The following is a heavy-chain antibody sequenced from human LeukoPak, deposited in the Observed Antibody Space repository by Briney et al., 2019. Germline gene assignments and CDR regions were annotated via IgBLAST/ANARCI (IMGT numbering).Heavy chain of an antibody. Sequence: GGSLRLSCAASGFTFSSHAMNWVRQAPGKGLEWVAVISYDGSNKYYVDSVKGRFTISRDNSKNTLYLQMNSLRAEDTAVYYCARVGAARRLTDYWGQGTLVTVSS. D-gene: IGHD6-6*01. CDR2: ISYDGSNK. CDR1: GFTFSSHA. V-gene: IGHV3-30*04. CDR3: ARVGAARRLTDY. J-gene: IGHJ4*02.